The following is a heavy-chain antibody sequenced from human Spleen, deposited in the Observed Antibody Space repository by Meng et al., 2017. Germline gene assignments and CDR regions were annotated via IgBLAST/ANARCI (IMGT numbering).Heavy chain of an antibody. V-gene: IGHV3-11*01. CDR1: GFTFSDYY. CDR3: ARSDYDFWSGYSNPYYFDY. Sequence: GGSLRLSCAASGFTFSDYYMSWIRQAPGKGLEWVSYISSSGSTIYYADSVKGRFTISRDNAKNSLYLQMNSLRAEDTAVYYCARSDYDFWSGYSNPYYFDYWGQGTLVTVSS. D-gene: IGHD3-3*01. J-gene: IGHJ4*02. CDR2: ISSSGSTI.